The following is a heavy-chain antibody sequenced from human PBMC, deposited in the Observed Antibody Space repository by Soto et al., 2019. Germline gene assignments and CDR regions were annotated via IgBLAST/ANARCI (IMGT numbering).Heavy chain of an antibody. V-gene: IGHV2-26*01. CDR3: ERIRGFWSGYGWFDP. CDR1: GFSLSNARMG. J-gene: IGHJ5*02. CDR2: IFSNDEK. Sequence: QVTLKESGPVLVKPTETLTLTCTVSGFSLSNARMGVSWIRQPPVKSLEWLAHIFSNDEKSYSTSLKSRLTISKDTSKSQVVLTMPNMGPVDTATYSCERIRGFWSGYGWFDPWGQGTLVTVSS. D-gene: IGHD3-3*01.